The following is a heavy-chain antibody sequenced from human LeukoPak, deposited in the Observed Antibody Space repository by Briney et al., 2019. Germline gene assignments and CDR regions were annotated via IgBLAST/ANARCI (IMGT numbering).Heavy chain of an antibody. J-gene: IGHJ4*02. Sequence: GGSLRLSCTASGFAFDEHGMNWVRHVPGKGLEWVSGINWSGGSTVYADPLRGRFTISRDNAKNSLYLQMDSLRAEDTALYYCARAPITSPFYFDYWGQGTLVTVSS. CDR3: ARAPITSPFYFDY. CDR1: GFAFDEHG. V-gene: IGHV3-20*04. D-gene: IGHD2-2*01. CDR2: INWSGGST.